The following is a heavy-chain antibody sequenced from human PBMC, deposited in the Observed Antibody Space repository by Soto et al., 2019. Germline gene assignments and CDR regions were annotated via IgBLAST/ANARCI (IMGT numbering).Heavy chain of an antibody. CDR1: GGAFSSYA. CDR3: ARHGSNDHPLYYGMDV. CDR2: IIPIFGTA. D-gene: IGHD2-8*01. V-gene: IGHV1-69*13. Sequence: SVKVSCKASGGAFSSYAISWVRQAPGQGLEWMGGIIPIFGTANYAQKFQGRVTITADESTSTAYMELSSLRSEDTAVYYCARHGSNDHPLYYGMDVWGQGTTVTVSS. J-gene: IGHJ6*02.